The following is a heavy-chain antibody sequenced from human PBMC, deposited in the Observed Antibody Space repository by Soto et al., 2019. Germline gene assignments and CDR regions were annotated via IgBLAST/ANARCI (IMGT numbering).Heavy chain of an antibody. Sequence: SETLSLTCTVSGGSISSSSYYWGWIRQPPGKGLEWIGSIYYSGSTYYNPSLKSRVTISVDTSKNQFSLKLSSVTAADTAVYYCARAQTNDYGDYFFGSPPYYFDYWGQGTLVTVSS. CDR3: ARAQTNDYGDYFFGSPPYYFDY. CDR2: IYYSGST. CDR1: GGSISSSSYY. V-gene: IGHV4-39*01. J-gene: IGHJ4*02. D-gene: IGHD4-17*01.